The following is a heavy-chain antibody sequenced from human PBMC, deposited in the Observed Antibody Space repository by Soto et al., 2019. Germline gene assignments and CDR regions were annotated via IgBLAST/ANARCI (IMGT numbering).Heavy chain of an antibody. Sequence: QITLKESGPTLVKPTQTLTLTCTFSGFSLSADGVGVGWIRQPPGKALEWLALIYWDDDQRYSPSLKTRLTITKDTSNNQVVLTMTNMDPVDTATYYCAHAYGGTSWPNDAFDVWGQGTVVTVSS. CDR1: GFSLSADGVG. CDR2: IYWDDDQ. J-gene: IGHJ3*01. CDR3: AHAYGGTSWPNDAFDV. V-gene: IGHV2-5*02. D-gene: IGHD2-2*01.